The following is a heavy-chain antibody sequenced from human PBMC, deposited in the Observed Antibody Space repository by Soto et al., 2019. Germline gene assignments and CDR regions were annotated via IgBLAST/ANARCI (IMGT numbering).Heavy chain of an antibody. D-gene: IGHD3-22*01. CDR3: TRHPPSYYDSNGYFDY. J-gene: IGHJ4*02. CDR2: VSGSGGST. CDR1: GFTFSSDA. Sequence: GGSLRLSCAASGFTFSSDAMSWVRQAPGKGLEWVSGVSGSGGSTYYVDSVKGRFTISRDNSRNTAYLQMDSLKTEDTATYYCTRHPPSYYDSNGYFDYWGQGTVVTVSS. V-gene: IGHV3-23*01.